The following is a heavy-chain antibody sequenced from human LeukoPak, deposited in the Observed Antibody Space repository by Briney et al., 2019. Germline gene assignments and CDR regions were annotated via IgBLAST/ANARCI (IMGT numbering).Heavy chain of an antibody. D-gene: IGHD5-12*01. Sequence: SETLSLTCAVYGGSFSGYYWSWIRQPPGKGLEWIGEINHSGSTYYNPSLKSRVTISVDTSKNQFSLKLSSVTAADTAVYYCVSGYDHRYDFDYWGQGTLVTVSS. CDR2: INHSGST. V-gene: IGHV4-34*01. J-gene: IGHJ4*02. CDR1: GGSFSGYY. CDR3: VSGYDHRYDFDY.